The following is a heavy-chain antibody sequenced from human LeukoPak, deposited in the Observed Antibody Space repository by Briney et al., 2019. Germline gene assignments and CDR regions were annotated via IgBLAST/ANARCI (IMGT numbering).Heavy chain of an antibody. CDR1: GFTFSSYS. V-gene: IGHV3-21*04. CDR3: AKGGSGSYHYYFGMDV. D-gene: IGHD3-10*01. J-gene: IGHJ6*02. CDR2: VGSSISYI. Sequence: GGSLRLSCAASGFTFSSYSMKWVRQAPGKGLEWVSFVGSSISYISYADSVKGRFTISRDNAKNSLYLQMNSLRAEDTAVYYCAKGGSGSYHYYFGMDVWGQGTTVSVSS.